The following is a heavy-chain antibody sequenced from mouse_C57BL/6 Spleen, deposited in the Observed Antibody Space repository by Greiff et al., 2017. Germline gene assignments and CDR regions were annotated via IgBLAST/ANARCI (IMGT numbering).Heavy chain of an antibody. Sequence: EVQLVESGGDLVKPGGSLKLSCAASGFTFSSYGMSWVRQTPDKRLEWVATISSGGSYTYYPDSVKGRFTISRDNAKNTLYLQMSSLKSEDTAMYYCARGADYFDYWGQGTTLTVSS. CDR3: ARGADYFDY. CDR1: GFTFSSYG. V-gene: IGHV5-6*01. CDR2: ISSGGSYT. J-gene: IGHJ2*01.